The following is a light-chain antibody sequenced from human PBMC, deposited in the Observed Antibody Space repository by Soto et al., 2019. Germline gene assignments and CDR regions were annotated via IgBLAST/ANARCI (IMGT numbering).Light chain of an antibody. CDR1: SSEVGGYNF. CDR3: TSYTSSITYV. CDR2: DVT. Sequence: QSALTQPASVSGSPGQSITISCTGTSSEVGGYNFVSWYQHHPGKAPKLIIYDVTNRPSGISNRFSGSKSGNTASLTISGLQAEDEADYYCTSYTSSITYVFGTGTKSPS. V-gene: IGLV2-14*03. J-gene: IGLJ1*01.